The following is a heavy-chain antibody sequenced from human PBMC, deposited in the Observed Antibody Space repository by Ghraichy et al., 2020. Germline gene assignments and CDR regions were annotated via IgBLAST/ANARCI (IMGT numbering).Heavy chain of an antibody. Sequence: ASVKVSCKASGYTFTSYGISWVRQAPGQGLEWMGWISAYNGNTNYAQKLQGRVTMTTDTSTSTAYMELRSLRSDDTAVYYCARDRPLRYNWNDGLFWDIWGQGTMVTVSS. V-gene: IGHV1-18*04. J-gene: IGHJ3*02. D-gene: IGHD1-1*01. CDR2: ISAYNGNT. CDR1: GYTFTSYG. CDR3: ARDRPLRYNWNDGLFWDI.